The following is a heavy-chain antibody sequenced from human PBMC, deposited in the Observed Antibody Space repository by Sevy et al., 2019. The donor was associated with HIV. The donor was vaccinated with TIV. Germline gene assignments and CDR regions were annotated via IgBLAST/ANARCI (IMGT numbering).Heavy chain of an antibody. CDR3: ASEYCSRGSCFFDY. D-gene: IGHD2-15*01. CDR1: GFDIRSNY. Sequence: GGSLRLSCVVSGFDIRSNYMSWVRQAPGKGLEWVSHICAGGTEYYADSVKGRFTFSRDDSKNTVSLQMRSLRVEDSAVYYCASEYCSRGSCFFDYWGQGIQVTVSS. J-gene: IGHJ4*02. CDR2: ICAGGTE. V-gene: IGHV3-53*01.